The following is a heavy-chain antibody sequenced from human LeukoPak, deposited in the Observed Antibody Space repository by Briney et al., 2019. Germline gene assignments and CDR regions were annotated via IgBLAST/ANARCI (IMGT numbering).Heavy chain of an antibody. CDR2: IIPIFGTA. V-gene: IGHV1-69*06. J-gene: IGHJ6*03. D-gene: IGHD1-14*01. CDR1: GGTFSSYA. Sequence: GSSVKVSCKASGGTFSSYAISWVRQAPGQGLEWMGGIIPIFGTANYAQKFQGRVTITADKSTSTAYMELSSLRSEDTAVYYCATPPRSTYYYYYMDVWGKGTTVTVSS. CDR3: ATPPRSTYYYYYMDV.